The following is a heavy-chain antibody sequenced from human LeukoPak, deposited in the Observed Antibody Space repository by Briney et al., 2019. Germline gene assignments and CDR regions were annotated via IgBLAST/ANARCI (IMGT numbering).Heavy chain of an antibody. CDR3: ARVFGGSYDFWSGDMGYYYYMDV. CDR1: GGSISSYY. D-gene: IGHD3-3*01. Sequence: SETLSLTCTVSGGSISSYYWSWIRQPPGKGLEWIGYIYYSGSTNYNPSLKSRVTISVDTSKNQFSLKLSSVTAADTAVYYCARVFGGSYDFWSGDMGYYYYMDVWGKGTTVTVSS. V-gene: IGHV4-59*01. J-gene: IGHJ6*03. CDR2: IYYSGST.